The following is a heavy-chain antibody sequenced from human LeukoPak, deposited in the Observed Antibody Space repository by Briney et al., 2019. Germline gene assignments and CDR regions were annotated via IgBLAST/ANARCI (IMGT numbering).Heavy chain of an antibody. J-gene: IGHJ4*02. CDR3: ARPRDPYSSSWYYFDY. CDR1: GGTFSSYA. V-gene: IGHV1-69*01. Sequence: SVKVSCKASGGTFSSYAISWVRQAPGQGLEWMGGIIPIFGTADYAQKFQGRVTITADESTSTAYMELSSLRSEDTAVYYCARPRDPYSSSWYYFDYWGQGTLVTVSS. D-gene: IGHD6-13*01. CDR2: IIPIFGTA.